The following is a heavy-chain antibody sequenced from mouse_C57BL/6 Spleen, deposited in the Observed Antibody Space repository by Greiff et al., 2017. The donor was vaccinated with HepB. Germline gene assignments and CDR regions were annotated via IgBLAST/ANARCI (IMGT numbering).Heavy chain of an antibody. V-gene: IGHV1-26*01. D-gene: IGHD1-1*01. Sequence: VQLQQSGPELVKPGASVKISCKASGYTFTDYYMNWVKQSHGKSLEWIGDINPNNGGTSYNQKFKGKATLTVDKSSSTAYMELRSLTSEDSAVYYCAFITTVVATRSNWYFDVWGTGTTVTVSS. CDR1: GYTFTDYY. J-gene: IGHJ1*03. CDR2: INPNNGGT. CDR3: AFITTVVATRSNWYFDV.